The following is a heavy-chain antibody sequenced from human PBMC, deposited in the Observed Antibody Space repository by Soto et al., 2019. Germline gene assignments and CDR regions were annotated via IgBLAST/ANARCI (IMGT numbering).Heavy chain of an antibody. CDR3: ARKYEGGDFWRGYSNQVHYYGMDV. CDR1: GASVSSGSYY. J-gene: IGHJ6*02. Sequence: SQTLSLTCTVSGASVSSGSYYWSWIRQPPGKGLEWIGYIYYSGSPKYNPSLKSRVTMSVDTSKNQFSLRLSSMTVADTAVYYCARKYEGGDFWRGYSNQVHYYGMDVWGQGTTVTVSS. D-gene: IGHD3-3*01. CDR2: IYYSGSP. V-gene: IGHV4-61*01.